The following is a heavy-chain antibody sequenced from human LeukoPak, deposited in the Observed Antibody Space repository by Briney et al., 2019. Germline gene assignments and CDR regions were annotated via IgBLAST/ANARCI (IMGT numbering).Heavy chain of an antibody. J-gene: IGHJ4*02. V-gene: IGHV1-69*13. CDR2: IIPIFGTA. Sequence: SVKVSCKASGGTFISYAISWVRQAPGQGLEWMGGIIPIFGTANYAQKFQGRVTITADESTSTAYMELSSLRSEDTAVYYCARDRGWAGYSYGFYYWGQGTLVTVSS. D-gene: IGHD5-18*01. CDR3: ARDRGWAGYSYGFYY. CDR1: GGTFISYA.